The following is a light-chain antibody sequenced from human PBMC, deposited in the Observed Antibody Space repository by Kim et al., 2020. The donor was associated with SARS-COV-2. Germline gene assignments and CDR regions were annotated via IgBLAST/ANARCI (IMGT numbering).Light chain of an antibody. CDR1: QGISNY. CDR2: AAS. CDR3: LQHNSYPPIT. V-gene: IGKV1D-17*01. Sequence: NIQMTQSPSAMSASVGDRVTITCRARQGISNYLAWFQQKPGKVPKHLIYAASSLQSGVPSRFSGSGSGTEFTLTISSLQPEDFATYYCLQHNSYPPITFGGGTKVDIK. J-gene: IGKJ4*01.